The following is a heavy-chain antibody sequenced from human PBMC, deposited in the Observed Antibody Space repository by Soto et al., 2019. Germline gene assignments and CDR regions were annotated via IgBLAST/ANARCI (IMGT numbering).Heavy chain of an antibody. Sequence: SETLSLTCTVSGGSMISYYWSWIRQPPGRGLEWIGFIYYAGSTKYNPSLNSRVTISVDTSKNQFSLKLSSVTAADTAVYYCASQGLYYGSGSLNYWGQGTLVTVSS. CDR3: ASQGLYYGSGSLNY. CDR1: GGSMISYY. V-gene: IGHV4-59*12. CDR2: IYYAGST. D-gene: IGHD3-10*01. J-gene: IGHJ4*02.